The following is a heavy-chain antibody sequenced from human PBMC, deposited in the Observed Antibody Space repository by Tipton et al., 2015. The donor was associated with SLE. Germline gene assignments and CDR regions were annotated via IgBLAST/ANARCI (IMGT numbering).Heavy chain of an antibody. CDR3: ASSIAAAGPFDY. CDR1: GFTVSSNY. CDR2: IYSGGST. J-gene: IGHJ4*02. D-gene: IGHD6-13*01. V-gene: IGHV3-66*02. Sequence: SLRLSCAASGFTVSSNYMNWVRQAPGKGLEWVSVIYSGGSTYYADSVRGRFTISRDNSKNTLYLQMNSLRAEDTALYYCASSIAAAGPFDYWGQGTLVTVSS.